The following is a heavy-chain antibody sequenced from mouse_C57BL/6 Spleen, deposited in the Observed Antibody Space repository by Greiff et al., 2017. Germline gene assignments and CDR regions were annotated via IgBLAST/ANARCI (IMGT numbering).Heavy chain of an antibody. D-gene: IGHD2-4*01. CDR3: ALYDYDEGWFAD. J-gene: IGHJ3*01. V-gene: IGHV1-19*01. CDR2: INPYNGGT. Sequence: VQLQQSGPVLVKPGASVKMSCKASGYTFTDYYMNWVKQSHGKSLEWIGVINPYNGGTSYNQKFKGKATLTVDKSSSTAYMELNSLTSEDSAVXYCALYDYDEGWFADWGQGTLVTVYA. CDR1: GYTFTDYY.